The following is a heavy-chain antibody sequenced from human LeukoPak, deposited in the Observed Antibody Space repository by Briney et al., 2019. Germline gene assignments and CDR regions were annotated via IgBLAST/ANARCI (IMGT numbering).Heavy chain of an antibody. J-gene: IGHJ6*02. D-gene: IGHD6-19*01. Sequence: PGRSLRLSCAASGFTFGDYDMHWVRQAPGKGLEWVSGISWNSGSIGYADSVKGRFTISRDNAKNSLYLQMNSLRAEDTALYYCAKVPGQWLSRGGMDVWGQGTTVTVSS. V-gene: IGHV3-9*01. CDR1: GFTFGDYD. CDR2: ISWNSGSI. CDR3: AKVPGQWLSRGGMDV.